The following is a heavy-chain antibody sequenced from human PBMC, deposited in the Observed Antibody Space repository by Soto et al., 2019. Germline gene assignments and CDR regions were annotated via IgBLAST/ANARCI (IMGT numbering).Heavy chain of an antibody. J-gene: IGHJ6*03. Sequence: SQTLSLTCVISGDGVSSNSAAWNWIRLSPSRGLEWLARTYYRSRWYNDYAVSVRSRITVNPDTSKNQFSLQLTSVTPEDTAVYYCAGTTSHHWLYMDVWGKGATVTVSS. D-gene: IGHD1-7*01. CDR3: AGTTSHHWLYMDV. CDR1: GDGVSSNSAA. CDR2: TYYRSRWYN. V-gene: IGHV6-1*01.